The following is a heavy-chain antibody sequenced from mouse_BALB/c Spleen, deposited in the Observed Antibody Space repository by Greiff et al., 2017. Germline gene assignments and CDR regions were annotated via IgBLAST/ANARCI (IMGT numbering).Heavy chain of an antibody. D-gene: IGHD1-1*01. V-gene: IGHV1-54*01. CDR1: GYAFTNYL. CDR3: ARSEFITTVVATEAMEY. CDR2: INPGSGGT. J-gene: IGHJ4*01. Sequence: VQLQQSGAELVRPGTSVKVSCKASGYAFTNYLIAWVKQRPGQGLEWIGVINPGSGGTNYNEKFKGKATLTADKSSSTAYMQLSSLTSDDSAVYFCARSEFITTVVATEAMEYWGQGTSGTVSS.